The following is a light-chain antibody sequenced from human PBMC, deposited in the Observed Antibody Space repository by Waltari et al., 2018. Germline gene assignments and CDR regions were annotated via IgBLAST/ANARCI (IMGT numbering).Light chain of an antibody. CDR1: SSDVGGYDI. Sequence: QSALTQPASVSGSPGQSVTISCTGASSDVGGYDIVSWYQQHPGKAPKLVISDVSKRPSGVSDRFSGSKSGNTASLTISGLQFEDEADYYCCSYAGNYVWVFGGGTRLTVL. CDR2: DVS. CDR3: CSYAGNYVWV. J-gene: IGLJ3*02. V-gene: IGLV2-23*02.